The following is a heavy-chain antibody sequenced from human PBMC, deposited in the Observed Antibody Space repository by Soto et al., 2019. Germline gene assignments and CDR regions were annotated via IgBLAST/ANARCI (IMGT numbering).Heavy chain of an antibody. CDR1: GYTFTSYG. J-gene: IGHJ6*03. Sequence: ASVKVSCKASGYTFTSYGISWVRQAPGQGLEWMGWISAYNGNTNYAQKLQGRVTMTTDTSTSTAYMELRSLRSDDTAVYYCARYYDFWSGLHYYMDVWGKGTTVTVSS. V-gene: IGHV1-18*01. CDR2: ISAYNGNT. CDR3: ARYYDFWSGLHYYMDV. D-gene: IGHD3-3*01.